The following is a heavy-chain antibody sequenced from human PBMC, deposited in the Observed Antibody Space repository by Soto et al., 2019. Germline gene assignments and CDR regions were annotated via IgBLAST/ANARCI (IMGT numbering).Heavy chain of an antibody. CDR2: IKPDGSET. CDR3: ASGIDP. V-gene: IGHV3-7*05. CDR1: GFTFSEYA. J-gene: IGHJ5*02. Sequence: GGSLRLSCAASGFTFSEYAMSWVRQAPGKGLEWVANIKPDGSETAYVDSVKGRFTISRDNAKKFLYLQMNSLRVDDTAVYYCASGIDPWGQGTLVTVS.